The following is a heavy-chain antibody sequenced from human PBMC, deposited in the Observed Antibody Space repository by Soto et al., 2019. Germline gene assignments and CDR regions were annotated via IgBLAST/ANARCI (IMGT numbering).Heavy chain of an antibody. CDR3: ASRTISTSTNY. J-gene: IGHJ4*02. Sequence: GASVKVSCKASGYTFTSYGISWVRQAPGQGLEWMGWISAYNGNTNYAQKLQGRVTITADESTSTAYMELSSLRSEDTAVYYCASRTISTSTNYWGQGTLVTVSS. D-gene: IGHD3-3*01. V-gene: IGHV1-18*01. CDR2: ISAYNGNT. CDR1: GYTFTSYG.